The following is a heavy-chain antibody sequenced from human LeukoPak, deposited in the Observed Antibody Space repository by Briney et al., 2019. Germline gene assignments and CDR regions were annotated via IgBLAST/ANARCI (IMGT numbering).Heavy chain of an antibody. V-gene: IGHV4-39*07. CDR3: ARERPPFDY. D-gene: IGHD6-6*01. CDR2: IYYSGST. J-gene: IGHJ4*02. CDR1: GGSISSSGYY. Sequence: SETLSLTCTVSGGSISSSGYYWGWIRQPPGKGLEWIGSIYYSGSTYYNPSLKSRVTISVDTSKNQFSLKLSSVTAADTAVYYCARERPPFDYWGQGTLVTVSS.